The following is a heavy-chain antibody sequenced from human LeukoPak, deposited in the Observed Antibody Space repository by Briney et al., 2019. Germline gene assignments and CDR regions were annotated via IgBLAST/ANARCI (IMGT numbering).Heavy chain of an antibody. CDR1: GFTFSSYA. D-gene: IGHD1-26*01. CDR3: AKPYYGGSYYFY. V-gene: IGHV3-23*01. J-gene: IGHJ4*02. CDR2: ISGSGGST. Sequence: PGASLRLSCAASGFTFSSYAMSWVRRAPGKGLEWVSAISGSGGSTYYADSVKGRFTVSRDNSKNTLYLQMNSLRAEDTAVYYCAKPYYGGSYYFYWGQGTLVTVSS.